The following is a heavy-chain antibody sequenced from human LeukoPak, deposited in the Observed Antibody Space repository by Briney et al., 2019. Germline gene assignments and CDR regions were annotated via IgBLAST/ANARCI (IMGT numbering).Heavy chain of an antibody. CDR3: ARGVGLVCNRYYYLDY. Sequence: SQTLSVTCVFSGDSVTSNSDAWNWIRQSPSRGLEWLGRTYYRSKWYNDYAVSVKSRLTIDPDTSKNQFSLHLNSVTPEATAVDYYARGVGLVCNRYYYLDYWGQGTLVTVSS. CDR1: GDSVTSNSDA. CDR2: TYYRSKWYN. V-gene: IGHV6-1*01. J-gene: IGHJ4*02. D-gene: IGHD2/OR15-2a*01.